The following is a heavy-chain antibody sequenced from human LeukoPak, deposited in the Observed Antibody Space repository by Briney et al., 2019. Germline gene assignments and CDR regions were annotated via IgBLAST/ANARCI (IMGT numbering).Heavy chain of an antibody. CDR2: INPHNGGT. CDR1: GYTFTDYY. V-gene: IGHV1-2*02. Sequence: ASVKVSCKASGYTFTDYYIQWVRQAPGQGLEWMGWINPHNGGTNYAQKFQGRVTMTRDTYISTAYMELSRLRSDDTAVYYCVREIRAISVTTDWGEGTLLSVSS. J-gene: IGHJ4*02. D-gene: IGHD4-17*01. CDR3: VREIRAISVTTD.